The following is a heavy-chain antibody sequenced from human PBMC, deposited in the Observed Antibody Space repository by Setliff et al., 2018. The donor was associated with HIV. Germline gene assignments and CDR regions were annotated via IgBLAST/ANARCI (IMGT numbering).Heavy chain of an antibody. J-gene: IGHJ4*02. CDR3: ATDDYPNNGGPPGGPDYFDY. V-gene: IGHV4-4*07. Sequence: PSETLSLTCSVSGGSMSGYYWNWSRQPAGKGLEWIGRIYSSEKTYYSPSLKSRVTISVDSSKNQFSLKLSSVTAADTAVYYCATDDYPNNGGPPGGPDYFDYWGQGTLVTVSS. CDR1: GGSMSGYY. CDR2: IYSSEKT. D-gene: IGHD2-8*01.